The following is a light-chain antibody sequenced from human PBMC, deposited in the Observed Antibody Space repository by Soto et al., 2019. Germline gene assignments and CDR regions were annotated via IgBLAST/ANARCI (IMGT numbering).Light chain of an antibody. CDR3: CSYAGSYSYV. Sequence: QSALTQPRSVSRSPGQSVTISCTGTTNDVGTYNYVSWYQQHPGRAPKLIIYDVSKRPSGVPDRFSGSKSGNTASLTISGLQAEDEADYYCCSYAGSYSYVFGTETKLTVL. J-gene: IGLJ1*01. CDR1: TNDVGTYNY. V-gene: IGLV2-11*01. CDR2: DVS.